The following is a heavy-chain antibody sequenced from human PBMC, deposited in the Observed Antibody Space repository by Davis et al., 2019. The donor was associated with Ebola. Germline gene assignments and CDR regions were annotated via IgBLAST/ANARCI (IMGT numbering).Heavy chain of an antibody. CDR2: TNQGGSEK. J-gene: IGHJ5*02. Sequence: WESLRLSCGASKFTYWMQGVPQTPGRAQEWVAATNQGGSEKYYLDSVKGRFTISRDNAKNLLYLQMSSLRPEHTALSSCGHLSWGQRTLVTASS. CDR3: GHLS. V-gene: IGHV3-7*03. CDR1: KFTYW.